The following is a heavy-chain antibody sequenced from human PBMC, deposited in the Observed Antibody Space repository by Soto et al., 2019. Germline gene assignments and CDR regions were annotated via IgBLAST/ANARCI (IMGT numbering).Heavy chain of an antibody. D-gene: IGHD2-15*01. V-gene: IGHV4-59*01. Sequence: PSETLSLTCTVSGGSISPFYWSWVRQPPGKGPEWIGYLYYSGNTNYNPSLKSRVTISVDASKNQVSLRLTSVTAADTAVYYCARVGGVAARTFDYWGQGTVVTVSS. J-gene: IGHJ4*02. CDR3: ARVGGVAARTFDY. CDR1: GGSISPFY. CDR2: LYYSGNT.